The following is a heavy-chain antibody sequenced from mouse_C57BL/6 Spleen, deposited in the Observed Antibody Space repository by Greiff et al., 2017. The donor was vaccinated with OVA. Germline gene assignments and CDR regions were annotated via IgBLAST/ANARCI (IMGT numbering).Heavy chain of an antibody. Sequence: EVMLVESGGGLVKPGGSLKLSCAASGFTFSSYAMSWVRQTPEKRLEWVATISDGGSYTYYPDNVKGRFTISRDNAKNNLYLQMSHLKSEDTAMYYCARAGYGNYIYPMDYWGQGTSVTVSS. CDR1: GFTFSSYA. V-gene: IGHV5-4*03. CDR2: ISDGGSYT. CDR3: ARAGYGNYIYPMDY. D-gene: IGHD2-10*02. J-gene: IGHJ4*01.